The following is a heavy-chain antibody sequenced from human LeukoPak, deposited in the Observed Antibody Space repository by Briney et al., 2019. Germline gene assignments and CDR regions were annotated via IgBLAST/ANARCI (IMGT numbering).Heavy chain of an antibody. Sequence: PSETLSLTCAVSGGSISSSNWWSWVRQPPGKGLEWIGEIYHSGSTNYNPSLKSRVTISVDKSKNQFSLKLSSVTAADTAVYYCARDRRYYGSGSYYNVYFDYWGQGTLVTVSS. CDR2: IYHSGST. J-gene: IGHJ4*02. D-gene: IGHD3-10*01. CDR1: GGSISSSNW. V-gene: IGHV4-4*02. CDR3: ARDRRYYGSGSYYNVYFDY.